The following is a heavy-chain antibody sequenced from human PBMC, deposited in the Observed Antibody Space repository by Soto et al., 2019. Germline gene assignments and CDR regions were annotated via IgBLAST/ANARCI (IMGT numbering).Heavy chain of an antibody. CDR3: ARQHSILRYFDWFPNWFDP. J-gene: IGHJ5*02. CDR2: IYYSGST. CDR1: GGSISSYY. V-gene: IGHV4-59*01. Sequence: PSETLSLTCTVSGGSISSYYWSWIRQPPGKGLEWIGYIYYSGSTNYNPSLKSRVTISVGTSKNQLSLKLSSVTAADTAVYYCARQHSILRYFDWFPNWFDPWGQGTLVTVSS. D-gene: IGHD3-9*01.